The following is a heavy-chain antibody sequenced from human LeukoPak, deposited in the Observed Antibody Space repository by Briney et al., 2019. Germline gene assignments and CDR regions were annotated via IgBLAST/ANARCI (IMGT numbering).Heavy chain of an antibody. D-gene: IGHD4-23*01. Sequence: PGGSLRLSCAASGFTFSSYGMHWVRQAPGKGLEWFGRIRSEADGGTLDYAALVKGRFTISRDASKNALYLQMNSLKTEDTAVYYCTTVIMGTPKDDYWGQGTLVTVSS. J-gene: IGHJ4*02. V-gene: IGHV3-15*01. CDR3: TTVIMGTPKDDY. CDR1: GFTFSSYG. CDR2: IRSEADGGTL.